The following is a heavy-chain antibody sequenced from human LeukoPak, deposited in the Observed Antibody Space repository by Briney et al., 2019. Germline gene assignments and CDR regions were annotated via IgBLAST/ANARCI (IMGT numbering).Heavy chain of an antibody. D-gene: IGHD3-9*01. Sequence: GSLRLSCAASGFTFSTYVMSWVRQAPGKGLEWVSGISGSGDNTYYADSVKGRFTVSRDNSKNTLYLQMDSLRAEDTAIYYCAKGSGYDTDFDYWGQGTLVTVSS. V-gene: IGHV3-23*01. CDR1: GFTFSTYV. CDR2: ISGSGDNT. J-gene: IGHJ4*02. CDR3: AKGSGYDTDFDY.